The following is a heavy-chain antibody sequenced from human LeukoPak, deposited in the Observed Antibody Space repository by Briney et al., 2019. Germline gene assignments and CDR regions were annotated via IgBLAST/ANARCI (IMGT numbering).Heavy chain of an antibody. V-gene: IGHV3-23*01. J-gene: IGHJ4*02. D-gene: IGHD2-8*01. CDR3: AKTHIVLMVYFDY. Sequence: GGSLRLTCAASGFTFSSYAMSWVRQAPGKGLEWVSAISGSGGSTYYADSVKGRFTISRDNSKNTLYLQMNSLRAEDTAVYYCAKTHIVLMVYFDYWGQGTLATVSS. CDR2: ISGSGGST. CDR1: GFTFSSYA.